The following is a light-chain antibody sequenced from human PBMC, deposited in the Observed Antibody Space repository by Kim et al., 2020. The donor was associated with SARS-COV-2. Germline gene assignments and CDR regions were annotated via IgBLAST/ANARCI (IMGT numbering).Light chain of an antibody. CDR3: QVWYINTYV. V-gene: IGLV3-9*01. J-gene: IGLJ1*01. CDR2: RDN. Sequence: SYELTQPLSVSVALGQTARISCGGYNIGNKHVHWYQQKPGQAPVLVIYRDNNRPSGIPERFSGSNSGSTATLTISRAQAGDEADYYCQVWYINTYVFGAGTKVTVL. CDR1: NIGNKH.